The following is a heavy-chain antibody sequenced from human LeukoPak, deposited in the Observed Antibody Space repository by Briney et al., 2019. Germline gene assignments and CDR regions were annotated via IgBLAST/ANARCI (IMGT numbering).Heavy chain of an antibody. V-gene: IGHV4-61*02. Sequence: KASETLSLTCTVSGGSISSGSYYWSWIRQPAGKGLEWIGRIYTSGSTNYNPSLKSRVTISVDTSKNQFSLKLSSVTAADTAVYYCARAPYCSSTSCYSRLGYYYYMDVWGKGTTVTVSS. CDR2: IYTSGST. J-gene: IGHJ6*03. CDR1: GGSISSGSYY. CDR3: ARAPYCSSTSCYSRLGYYYYMDV. D-gene: IGHD2-2*01.